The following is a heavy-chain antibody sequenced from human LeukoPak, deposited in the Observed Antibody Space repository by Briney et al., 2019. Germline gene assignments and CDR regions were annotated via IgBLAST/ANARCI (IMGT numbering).Heavy chain of an antibody. J-gene: IGHJ3*01. V-gene: IGHV6-1*01. CDR2: TYYRSKWYN. Sequence: SQTLSLTCAISGDSVSGNSTAYNWIRQSPSRGLEWLGRTYYRSKWYNDYAVSVKSRITINPDTSKNQLSLQLNSVTPEDTAVYYCARGGQGDGYSADEAFDFWGLGTTVTVSS. CDR3: ARGGQGDGYSADEAFDF. CDR1: GDSVSGNSTA. D-gene: IGHD5-24*01.